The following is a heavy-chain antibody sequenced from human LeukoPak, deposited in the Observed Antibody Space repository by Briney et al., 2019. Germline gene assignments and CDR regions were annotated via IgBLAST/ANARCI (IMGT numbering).Heavy chain of an antibody. CDR3: ARYQSRLRFLEWLSNFDY. CDR1: GGSISSGDYY. CDR2: IYYSGST. V-gene: IGHV4-30-4*08. J-gene: IGHJ4*02. Sequence: SQTLSLTCTVSGGSISSGDYYWSWIRQPPGKGLEWIGYIYYSGSTYYNPSLKSRVTISVDTSKNQFSLKLSPVTAADTAVYYCARYQSRLRFLEWLSNFDYWGQGSLVTVSS. D-gene: IGHD3-3*01.